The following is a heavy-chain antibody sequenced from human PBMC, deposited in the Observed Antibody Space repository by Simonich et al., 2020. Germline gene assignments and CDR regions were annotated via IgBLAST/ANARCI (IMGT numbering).Heavy chain of an antibody. CDR1: GYSFTSYW. CDR2: IYPGDSDT. J-gene: IGHJ5*02. V-gene: IGHV5-51*01. Sequence: EVQLVQSGAEVKKPGESLKISCKGSGYSFTSYWIGWVRQMPGKGLEWMWSIYPGDSDTRYTPSFQGQVTSSADKSISTAYRQGSSLKASDTAMYYCARQRDNWFDPWGQGTLVTVSS. CDR3: ARQRDNWFDP.